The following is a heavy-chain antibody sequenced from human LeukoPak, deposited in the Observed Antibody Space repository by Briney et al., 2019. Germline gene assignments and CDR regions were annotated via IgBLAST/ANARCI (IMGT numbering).Heavy chain of an antibody. CDR1: GGSFSGYY. J-gene: IGHJ4*02. Sequence: ASETLSLTCAVYGGSFSGYYWSWIRQPPGKGLEWIGEINHSGSTNYNPSLKSRVTISVGTSKNQFSLKLSSVTAADTAVYYCARRQGQQWLGPNKPIDYWGQGTLVTVSS. CDR2: INHSGST. CDR3: ARRQGQQWLGPNKPIDY. V-gene: IGHV4-34*01. D-gene: IGHD6-19*01.